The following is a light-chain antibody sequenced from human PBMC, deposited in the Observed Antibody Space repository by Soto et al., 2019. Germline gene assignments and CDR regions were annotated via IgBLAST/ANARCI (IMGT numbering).Light chain of an antibody. Sequence: DIQMTQSPSTLSAFVGDRVTITCRASQSVSSWLAWYQQKPGNAPKLLIFDASSLGSGVPSRFSGSGSGTEFSLTISSLQPEDCATYYCQQYNSFSKTFGQGTKVEIK. J-gene: IGKJ1*01. CDR3: QQYNSFSKT. CDR1: QSVSSW. V-gene: IGKV1-5*01. CDR2: DAS.